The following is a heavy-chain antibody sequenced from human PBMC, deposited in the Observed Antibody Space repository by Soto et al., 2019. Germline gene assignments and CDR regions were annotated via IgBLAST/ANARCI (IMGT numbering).Heavy chain of an antibody. CDR2: ISGYNGHT. V-gene: IGHV1-18*01. J-gene: IGHJ6*02. CDR3: AREGEMPYYYYGLDV. D-gene: IGHD3-16*01. Sequence: QVQLVQSGAEVRKPGASVKVSCKASGYTFTTYGISWVRQAPGQGLEWMGWISGYNGHTKYAQKFQGRVTMTTDPSTSTVYMDRRSLRSDDTAVYYCAREGEMPYYYYGLDVWGQGTTVTVSS. CDR1: GYTFTTYG.